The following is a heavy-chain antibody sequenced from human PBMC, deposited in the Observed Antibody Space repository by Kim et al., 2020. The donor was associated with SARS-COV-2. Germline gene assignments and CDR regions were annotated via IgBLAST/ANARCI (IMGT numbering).Heavy chain of an antibody. V-gene: IGHV3-30*18. CDR1: GFTFSSYG. CDR2: ISYDGSNK. CDR3: AKSVTGSYFFDY. J-gene: IGHJ4*01. D-gene: IGHD3-10*01. Sequence: GGSLRLSCAASGFTFSSYGMHWVRQAPGKGLEWVAVISYDGSNKYYADSVKGRFTISRDNSKNTLYLQMNSLRAEDTAVYFCAKSVTGSYFFDYWGQGT.